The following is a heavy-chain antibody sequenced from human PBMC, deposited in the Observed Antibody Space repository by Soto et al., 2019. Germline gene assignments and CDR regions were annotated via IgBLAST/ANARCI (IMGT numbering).Heavy chain of an antibody. V-gene: IGHV1-69*13. Sequence: ASVKVSCKVSGVSFREYAISWVRQAPGQGLEWMGGIIPMFETPNYVQRFQGRVTIIADELSNTVYLDLSSLTSEDSAVYYCSRDSKAMVMTSFDSWGHGTLVTVSS. CDR2: IIPMFETP. D-gene: IGHD5-18*01. CDR3: SRDSKAMVMTSFDS. J-gene: IGHJ4*01. CDR1: GVSFREYA.